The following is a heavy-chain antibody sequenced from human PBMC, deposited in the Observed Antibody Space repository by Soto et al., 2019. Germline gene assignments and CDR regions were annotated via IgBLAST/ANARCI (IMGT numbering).Heavy chain of an antibody. CDR1: GFPLSTSAMC. D-gene: IGHD6-13*01. J-gene: IGHJ6*02. CDR3: ARIMAAGNYYYGMDV. V-gene: IGHV2-70*01. Sequence: SGPTLVHPTQLLTLPCPFSGFPLSTSAMCGSGIRQPPGKALEWLALIDRDDDKYYRTSLKTRLTISKDTSKNQVGLTMTDMDPVDTATYYCARIMAAGNYYYGMDVWGQGTTVTVSS. CDR2: IDRDDDK.